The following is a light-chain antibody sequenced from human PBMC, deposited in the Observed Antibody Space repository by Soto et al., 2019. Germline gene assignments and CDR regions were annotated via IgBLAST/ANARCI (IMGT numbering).Light chain of an antibody. J-gene: IGKJ2*01. CDR3: QQRGDWPLYT. CDR1: QSISYN. V-gene: IGKV3-11*01. Sequence: EIVLTQSPATLSLSPGERATLSCRASQSISYNLAWYQQKPGQAPRLRIYDASNRATGVPARFSGSGSGTDFTLSISSLEPEDCAVYYCQQRGDWPLYTFGQGSRLEIK. CDR2: DAS.